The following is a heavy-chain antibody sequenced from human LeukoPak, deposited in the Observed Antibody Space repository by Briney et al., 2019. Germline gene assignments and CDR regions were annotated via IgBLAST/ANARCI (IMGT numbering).Heavy chain of an antibody. CDR2: ISSNGGST. D-gene: IGHD2-15*01. J-gene: IGHJ4*02. Sequence: PGGSLRLSCAASGFTFSSYAMHWVRQAPGKGLEYVSAISSNGGSTYYANSVKGRFTISRDNSENTLYLQMGSPRAEDMAVYYCARGDGGNFDYWGQGTLVTVSS. CDR1: GFTFSSYA. CDR3: ARGDGGNFDY. V-gene: IGHV3-64*01.